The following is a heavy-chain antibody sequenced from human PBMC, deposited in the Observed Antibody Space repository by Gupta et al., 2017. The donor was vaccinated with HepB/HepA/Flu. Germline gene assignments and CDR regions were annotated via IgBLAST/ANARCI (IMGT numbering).Heavy chain of an antibody. J-gene: IGHJ4*02. CDR2: INHGATT. D-gene: IGHD4-4*01. CDR3: ARASDSYYYAY. V-gene: IGHV4-34*01. Sequence: QVQLQQWGASMLKPSETLSLTCAVYGESLEPYYWTWIRQPPGKGLEWIGEINHGATTNYNPSLKSRVTMSVDTSKNQFTLRVTSVTAADTAVYYCARASDSYYYAYWGQGIPVTVSS. CDR1: GESLEPYY.